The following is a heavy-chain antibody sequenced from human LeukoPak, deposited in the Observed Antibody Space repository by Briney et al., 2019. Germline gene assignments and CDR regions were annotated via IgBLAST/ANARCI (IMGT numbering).Heavy chain of an antibody. CDR3: ARGGGAAAGFDY. CDR1: GGSISSTSYY. CDR2: IYTTGST. Sequence: SETLSLTCTVSGGSISSTSYYWSWIRQPAGKGLEWIGHIYTTGSTNYNPSLKSRVTISVDTSKNQFSLKLSSVTAADTAVYYCARGGGAAAGFDYWGQGTLVTVSS. V-gene: IGHV4-61*09. D-gene: IGHD6-13*01. J-gene: IGHJ4*02.